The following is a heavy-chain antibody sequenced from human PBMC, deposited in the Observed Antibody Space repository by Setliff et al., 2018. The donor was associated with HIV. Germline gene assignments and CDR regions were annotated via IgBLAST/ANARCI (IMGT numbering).Heavy chain of an antibody. CDR1: GYIFTDYY. D-gene: IGHD3-3*01. J-gene: IGHJ4*02. V-gene: IGHV1-2*02. CDR3: AADNYNCNSFDS. CDR2: INPNGGYT. Sequence: ASVKVSCKASGYIFTDYYIHWVRQAPGQGLEWMGWINPNGGYTNYAQKFLDRVTMTRDTSFTTAYLELSRLGSDDTAVYYCAADNYNCNSFDSWGQGSLVTVS.